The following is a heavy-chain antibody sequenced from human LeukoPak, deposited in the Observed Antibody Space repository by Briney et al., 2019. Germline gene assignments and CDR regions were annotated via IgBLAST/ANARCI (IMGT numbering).Heavy chain of an antibody. CDR2: ISAYSGNT. CDR3: ARDSSSWLGRQYYYYGMDV. J-gene: IGHJ6*02. Sequence: GASVKVSCKASGYTFTSYGISWVRQAPGQGLEWMGWISAYSGNTNYAQKLQGRVTMTTDTSTSTAYMELRSLRSDDTAVYYCARDSSSWLGRQYYYYGMDVWGQGTTVTVSS. D-gene: IGHD6-13*01. CDR1: GYTFTSYG. V-gene: IGHV1-18*01.